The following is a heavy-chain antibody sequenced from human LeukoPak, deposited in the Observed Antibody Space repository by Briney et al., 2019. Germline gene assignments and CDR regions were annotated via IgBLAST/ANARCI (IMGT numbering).Heavy chain of an antibody. CDR3: ARHSRRNHIGAADHFDY. Sequence: SETLSLTCAVYGGSFSGYYWSWIRQPPGKGLEWIGEINHSGSTNYNPSLKSRVTISVDTSKNQFSLKLSSVTAADTAVYYCARHSRRNHIGAADHFDYWGQGTLLTVSS. D-gene: IGHD6-13*01. CDR1: GGSFSGYY. CDR2: INHSGST. J-gene: IGHJ4*02. V-gene: IGHV4-34*01.